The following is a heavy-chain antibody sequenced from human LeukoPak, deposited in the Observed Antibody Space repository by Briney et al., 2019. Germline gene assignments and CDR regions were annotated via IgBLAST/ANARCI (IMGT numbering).Heavy chain of an antibody. CDR1: GFTFSSYG. D-gene: IGHD1-26*01. Sequence: GGSLRLSCAASGFTFSSYGMHWVRQAPGKGLEWVAFIRYDGSNKYYADSVKGRYTISRDNSKNTLYLQMNSLRAEDTAIYYCAKEYTGTFSPFPSYFDNWGQGTLVTVSS. CDR3: AKEYTGTFSPFPSYFDN. V-gene: IGHV3-30*02. CDR2: IRYDGSNK. J-gene: IGHJ4*02.